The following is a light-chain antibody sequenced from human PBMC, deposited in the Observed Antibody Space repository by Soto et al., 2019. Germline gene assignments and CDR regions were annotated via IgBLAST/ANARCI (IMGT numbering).Light chain of an antibody. Sequence: QSALTQPPSASGSPGQSVTISCTGTSSDVGAYNYVSWYQQHPGRAPKLMIYEVTTRPSTISHRFSGSKSGNTASLTISGLQVEDEAAYYCSSYTLSGTLVFGGGTKLTVL. J-gene: IGLJ2*01. CDR1: SSDVGAYNY. CDR2: EVT. CDR3: SSYTLSGTLV. V-gene: IGLV2-14*01.